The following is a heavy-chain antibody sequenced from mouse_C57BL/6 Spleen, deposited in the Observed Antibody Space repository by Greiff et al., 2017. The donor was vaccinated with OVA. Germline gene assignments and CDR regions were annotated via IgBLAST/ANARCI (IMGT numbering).Heavy chain of an antibody. V-gene: IGHV1-76*01. CDR3: ARGDWFAY. Sequence: VKLMESGAELVRPGASVKLSCKASGYTFTDYYINWVKQRPGQGLEWIARIYPGSGNTYYNEKFKGKATLTAEKSSSTAYMQLSSLTSEDSAGYFCARGDWFAYWGQGTLVTVSA. CDR1: GYTFTDYY. J-gene: IGHJ3*01. CDR2: IYPGSGNT.